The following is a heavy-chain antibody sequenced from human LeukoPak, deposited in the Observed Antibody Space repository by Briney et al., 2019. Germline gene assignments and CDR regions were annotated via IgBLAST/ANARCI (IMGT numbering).Heavy chain of an antibody. Sequence: HAGGSLRLSYAASGFTFSSYGMHWVRQAPGKGLEWVAVIWYDGSNKYYADSVKGRFTISRDNSKNTLYLQMNSLRAEDTAVYYCARDAIRGYSYGSSPRGFDPWGQGTLVTVSS. V-gene: IGHV3-33*01. J-gene: IGHJ5*02. CDR1: GFTFSSYG. CDR2: IWYDGSNK. CDR3: ARDAIRGYSYGSSPRGFDP. D-gene: IGHD5-18*01.